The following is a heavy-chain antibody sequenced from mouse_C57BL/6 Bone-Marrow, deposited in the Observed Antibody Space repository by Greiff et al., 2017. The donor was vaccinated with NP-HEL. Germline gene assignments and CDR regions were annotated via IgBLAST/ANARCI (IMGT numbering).Heavy chain of an antibody. CDR3: ARLPTGTGAWFAY. J-gene: IGHJ3*01. CDR1: GFSLTSYG. Sequence: VQLKESGPGLVQPSQSLSITCTVSGFSLTSYGVHWVRQSPGKGLEWLGVIWSGGSTDYNAAFISSLSISKDNSKSQVFFKMNSLQADDTAIYYCARLPTGTGAWFAYWGQGTLVTVSA. V-gene: IGHV2-2*01. D-gene: IGHD4-1*02. CDR2: IWSGGST.